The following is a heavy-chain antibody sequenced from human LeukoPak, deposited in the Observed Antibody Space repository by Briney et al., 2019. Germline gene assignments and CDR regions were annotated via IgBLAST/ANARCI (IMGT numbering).Heavy chain of an antibody. Sequence: GGSLRLSCAASGFTVSSTYMSWVRQAPGNGLEWVSVIYTVGSTYYADSVKGRFTISRDNSKNTLYLQMNSLRAADTAVYYCARNEVWSGYFDYWGQGTLVTVSS. V-gene: IGHV3-66*01. CDR1: GFTVSSTY. D-gene: IGHD3-3*01. CDR2: IYTVGST. J-gene: IGHJ4*02. CDR3: ARNEVWSGYFDY.